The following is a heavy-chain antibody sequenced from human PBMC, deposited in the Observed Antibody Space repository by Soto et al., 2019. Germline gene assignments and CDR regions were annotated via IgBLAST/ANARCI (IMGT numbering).Heavy chain of an antibody. V-gene: IGHV3-15*01. J-gene: IGHJ6*02. CDR2: IKSRTDGGTT. Sequence: GGSLRLSCAASGFTFSNAWMSWVRQAPGKGLEWVSRIKSRTDGGTTDYAAPVKGRFTISRDDSKNTLYLQMNSLKTEDTAVYYCTTAARGPNYYYYYGMDVWGQGTTVTVSS. D-gene: IGHD6-6*01. CDR3: TTAARGPNYYYYYGMDV. CDR1: GFTFSNAW.